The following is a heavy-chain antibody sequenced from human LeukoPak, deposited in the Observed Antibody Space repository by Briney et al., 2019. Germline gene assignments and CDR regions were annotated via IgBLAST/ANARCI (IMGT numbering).Heavy chain of an antibody. D-gene: IGHD1-26*01. V-gene: IGHV1-2*02. J-gene: IGHJ4*02. Sequence: ASVKVSCKASGYTFTGYYMHWVRQAPGQGLEWMGWINPNSGGTNYAQKFQGRVTMTRDTSISTAYMELSRLRSDDTAVYYCAIPPPIVGATTDDYWGQGTLVTVSS. CDR1: GYTFTGYY. CDR2: INPNSGGT. CDR3: AIPPPIVGATTDDY.